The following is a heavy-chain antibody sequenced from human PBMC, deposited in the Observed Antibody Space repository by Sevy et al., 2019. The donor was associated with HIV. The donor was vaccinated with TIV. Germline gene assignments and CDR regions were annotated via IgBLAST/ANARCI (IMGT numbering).Heavy chain of an antibody. CDR1: GFIFSNFA. V-gene: IGHV3-30*04. CDR2: TSYDGSHK. J-gene: IGHJ1*01. Sequence: GGSLRLSCTVSGFIFSNFAMHWVRQAPGKGLEWVAVTSYDGSHKYYADSLKGRFTVSRDNSRNILSLEMNNLRRDDTAVYYCARGENDDEFFQYWGQGTLVSVSS. CDR3: ARGENDDEFFQY. D-gene: IGHD1-26*01.